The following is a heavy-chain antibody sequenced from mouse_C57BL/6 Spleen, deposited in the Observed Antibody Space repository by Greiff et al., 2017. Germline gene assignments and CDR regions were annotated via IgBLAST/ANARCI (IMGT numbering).Heavy chain of an antibody. V-gene: IGHV1-54*01. D-gene: IGHD1-1*01. CDR1: GYAFTNYL. CDR3: ARDGLRSPFDY. CDR2: INPGSGGT. Sequence: QVQLQQSGAELVRPGTSVKVSCKASGYAFTNYLIEWVKQRPGQGLEWIGVINPGSGGTNYNEKFKGKGTLTADKSSSTAYMQLSSLTSEDSAVYFCARDGLRSPFDYWGQGTTLTVSS. J-gene: IGHJ2*01.